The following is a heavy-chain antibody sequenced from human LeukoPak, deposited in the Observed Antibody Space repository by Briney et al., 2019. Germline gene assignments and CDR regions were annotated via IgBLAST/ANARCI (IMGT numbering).Heavy chain of an antibody. D-gene: IGHD6-19*01. J-gene: IGHJ4*02. Sequence: GGSLRLSCAASGFTFSTYGMHWVCQAPGKGLEWVAVISHDGSNIYYADSVKGRFTISRDNSKNTLYLQMNSLRAEDTAVYYCARDLEAFNSGWPYWGQGTLVTVSS. V-gene: IGHV3-30*03. CDR3: ARDLEAFNSGWPY. CDR2: ISHDGSNI. CDR1: GFTFSTYG.